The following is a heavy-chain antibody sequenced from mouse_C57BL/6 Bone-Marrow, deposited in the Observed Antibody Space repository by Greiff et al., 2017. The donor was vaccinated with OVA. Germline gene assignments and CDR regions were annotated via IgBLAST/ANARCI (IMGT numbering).Heavy chain of an antibody. CDR3: TTATVYYFDY. D-gene: IGHD1-1*01. J-gene: IGHJ2*01. Sequence: EVQLQQSGAELVRPGASVKLSCTASGFNIKDDYMHWMKQRPEQGLEWIGWIDPENGDTEYASKFQGKATITADTSSNTAYLQLSSLTSEDTAVYYCTTATVYYFDYWGQGTTLTVSS. CDR2: IDPENGDT. CDR1: GFNIKDDY. V-gene: IGHV14-4*01.